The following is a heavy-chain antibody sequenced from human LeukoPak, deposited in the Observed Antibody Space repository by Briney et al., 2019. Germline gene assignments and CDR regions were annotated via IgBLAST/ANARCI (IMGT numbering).Heavy chain of an antibody. CDR1: GGTFSSYA. D-gene: IGHD2-15*01. CDR2: IIPIFGTA. J-gene: IGHJ6*04. Sequence: SVKVSCTASGGTFSSYAISWVRQAPGQGLEWMGGIIPIFGTANYTQKFQGRVTITADESTSTAYMELSSLRSEDTAVYYCARGGAGYCSGSSCSWYYGMDVWGKGATVTVSS. CDR3: ARGGAGYCSGSSCSWYYGMDV. V-gene: IGHV1-69*01.